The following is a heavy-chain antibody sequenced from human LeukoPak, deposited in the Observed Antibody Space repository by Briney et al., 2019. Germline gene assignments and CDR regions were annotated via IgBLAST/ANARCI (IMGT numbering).Heavy chain of an antibody. D-gene: IGHD3-22*01. CDR3: ARRVLRGYYLAPYAFDI. J-gene: IGHJ3*02. CDR2: IYHSGST. CDR1: GGSISSSNW. V-gene: IGHV4-4*02. Sequence: PSETLSLTCAVSGGSISSSNWWSWVRQPPGKGLEWIGEIYHSGSTNYNPSLKSRVTISVDTSKNQFSLKLSSVTAADTAVYYCARRVLRGYYLAPYAFDIWGQGTMVTVSS.